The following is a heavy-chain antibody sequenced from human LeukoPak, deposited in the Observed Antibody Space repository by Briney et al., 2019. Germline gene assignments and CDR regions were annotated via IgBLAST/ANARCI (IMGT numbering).Heavy chain of an antibody. CDR1: GFTFSSYG. V-gene: IGHV3-30*18. D-gene: IGHD5-18*01. CDR3: AKVPKDTAMGRAGYFDY. J-gene: IGHJ4*02. Sequence: GGSLRLSCAASGFTFSSYGMHWVRQAPGKGLEWVAVISYDGSNKYYADSVKGRFTISRDNSKNTLYLQMNSLRAEDTAVYYCAKVPKDTAMGRAGYFDYWGQGTLVTVSS. CDR2: ISYDGSNK.